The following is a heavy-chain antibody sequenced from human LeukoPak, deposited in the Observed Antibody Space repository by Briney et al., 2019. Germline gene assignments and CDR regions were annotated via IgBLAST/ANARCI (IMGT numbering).Heavy chain of an antibody. CDR1: GFTFNYYA. D-gene: IGHD3-22*01. J-gene: IGHJ3*02. CDR3: AKDITTMRLRTCEI. Sequence: GGSLRLSCAASGFTFNYYAMNWFRQAPGKGLEWVSVISGSGSSTDYADSVKGRFTVSRDNSKNTLFLQMNSLRSEDTAVYYCAKDITTMRLRTCEIWGQGTMVTVSS. CDR2: ISGSGSST. V-gene: IGHV3-23*01.